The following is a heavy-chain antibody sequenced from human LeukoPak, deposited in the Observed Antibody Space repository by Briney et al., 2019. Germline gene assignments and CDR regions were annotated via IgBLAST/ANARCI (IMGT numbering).Heavy chain of an antibody. CDR3: AKEEMPHAFDL. D-gene: IGHD5-24*01. Sequence: PGGSLRLSCAASGFTVSSNYMSWVRQAPGKGLEWVSVISGPGPSTVYADSVKGRFTISRDNSKNTLFLQLDSLRVEDTAIYYCAKEEMPHAFDLWGQGTMVTVSS. J-gene: IGHJ3*01. CDR2: ISGPGPST. CDR1: GFTVSSNY. V-gene: IGHV3-53*01.